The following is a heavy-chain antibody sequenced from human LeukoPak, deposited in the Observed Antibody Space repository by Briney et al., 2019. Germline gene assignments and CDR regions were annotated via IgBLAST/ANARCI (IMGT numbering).Heavy chain of an antibody. J-gene: IGHJ5*02. CDR1: GFTFTTYA. V-gene: IGHV3-23*01. Sequence: GGSLRLSCAASGFTFTTYAMSWVRQAPGKGLEWVSSIGGSGGSTYYADSVKSRFTLSRDNSKNTVYLQMNSLRAEDTAIYYCAKVSDSNWFDPWGQGTLVTVSS. CDR3: AKVSDSNWFDP. CDR2: IGGSGGST.